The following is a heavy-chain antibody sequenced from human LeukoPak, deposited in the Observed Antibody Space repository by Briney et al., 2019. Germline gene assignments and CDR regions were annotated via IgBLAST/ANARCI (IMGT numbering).Heavy chain of an antibody. D-gene: IGHD3-16*02. V-gene: IGHV4-4*07. Sequence: SETLSLTCTVSAGSISSYYWNWIRQPAGMGLEWIGRIYTSGSTNYNPSLKSRVTISVDKSKNQFSLKLMSVTDADTAVYYCARDSPRVTFGGLIADFDSWGQGTLVTVSS. CDR3: ARDSPRVTFGGLIADFDS. CDR1: AGSISSYY. CDR2: IYTSGST. J-gene: IGHJ4*02.